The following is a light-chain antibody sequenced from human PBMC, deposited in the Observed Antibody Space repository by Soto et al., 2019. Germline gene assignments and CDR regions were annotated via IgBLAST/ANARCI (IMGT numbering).Light chain of an antibody. V-gene: IGLV2-14*03. CDR2: DVN. Sequence: QSVLTQPPSVSGSPGQSITVSCTGTSSDVGGYNYVSWYQQHPGKAPKLVIDDVNKRPSGVPDRFSGSRSGNTASLTISGLQAEDEADYYCCSYTSSSTWVFGGGTKVTVL. CDR1: SSDVGGYNY. CDR3: CSYTSSSTWV. J-gene: IGLJ3*02.